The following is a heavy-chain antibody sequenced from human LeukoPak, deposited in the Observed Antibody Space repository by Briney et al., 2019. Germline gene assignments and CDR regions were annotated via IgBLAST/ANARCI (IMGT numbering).Heavy chain of an antibody. CDR1: GGSISSGGYY. V-gene: IGHV4-31*03. CDR3: ARESNFGYSYGYGYYYYGMDV. Sequence: SETLSLTCTVSGGSISSGGYYWSWIRQHPGKGLEWIGYIYYSGSTYYNPSLKSRVTISVDTSKNQSSLKLSSVTAADTAVYYCARESNFGYSYGYGYYYYGMDVWGQGTTVTVSS. J-gene: IGHJ6*02. D-gene: IGHD5-18*01. CDR2: IYYSGST.